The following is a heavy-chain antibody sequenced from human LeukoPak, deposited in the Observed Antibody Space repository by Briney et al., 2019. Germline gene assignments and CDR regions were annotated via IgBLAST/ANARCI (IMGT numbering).Heavy chain of an antibody. CDR1: GFTFSSYS. V-gene: IGHV3-21*01. CDR2: IISSRSYI. Sequence: GGSLRLSCAASGFTFSSYSINWVRQAPGKGLECVPSIISSRSYIYYPGSVKAPLTITRDNAKNSLKLQMNGLRAEDTAVYYCARHCTNGVCYNWFDPCGQGTRVTVSS. D-gene: IGHD2-8*01. CDR3: ARHCTNGVCYNWFDP. J-gene: IGHJ5*02.